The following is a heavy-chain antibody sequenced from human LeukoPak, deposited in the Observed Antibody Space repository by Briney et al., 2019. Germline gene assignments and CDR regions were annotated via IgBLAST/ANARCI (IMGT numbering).Heavy chain of an antibody. CDR2: IIPIFGTA. J-gene: IGHJ4*02. CDR3: AGQRGVVERQPFDY. CDR1: GGTFSSYA. V-gene: IGHV1-69*05. Sequence: SVKVSCKASGGTFSSYAISWVRQAPGQGLEWMGGIIPIFGTANYAQKFQGRVTITTDESTSTAYMELSSLRSEDTAVYYCAGQRGVVERQPFDYWGQGTLVTVSS. D-gene: IGHD2-2*01.